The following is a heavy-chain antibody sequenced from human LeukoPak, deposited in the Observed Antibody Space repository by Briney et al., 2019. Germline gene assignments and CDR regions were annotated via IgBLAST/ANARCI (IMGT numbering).Heavy chain of an antibody. J-gene: IGHJ4*02. CDR3: GRHRSDSGTHFIDY. CDR1: GFTFSSYS. D-gene: IGHD3-10*01. CDR2: MKKDGSET. V-gene: IGHV3-7*01. Sequence: GGSLRLSCVVSGFTFSSYSMIWVRQAPGKGLQWVANMKKDGSETKYVESVKGRFTISRDNAKNSLYLQMNSLRAEDTAVYYCGRHRSDSGTHFIDYWGQGTLVSVSS.